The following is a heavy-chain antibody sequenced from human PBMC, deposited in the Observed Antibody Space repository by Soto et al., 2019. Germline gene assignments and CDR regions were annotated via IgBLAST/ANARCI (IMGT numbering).Heavy chain of an antibody. CDR3: ASDFGELGAFDI. V-gene: IGHV3-53*01. CDR2: IYSGGST. CDR1: GFTVSSNY. D-gene: IGHD3-10*01. J-gene: IGHJ3*02. Sequence: EVQLVESGGGLIQPGGSLRLSCAASGFTVSSNYMSWVRQAPGKGLEWVSVIYSGGSTYYADSVKGRSTISRANSNNTLYLQMNSLGAEDTAVYYCASDFGELGAFDIWGQGTMVTVSS.